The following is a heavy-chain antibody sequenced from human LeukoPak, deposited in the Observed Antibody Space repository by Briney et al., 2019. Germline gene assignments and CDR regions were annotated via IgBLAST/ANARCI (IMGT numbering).Heavy chain of an antibody. V-gene: IGHV3-66*04. CDR2: LFSGGDT. CDR1: GFSFSRYY. CDR3: ARQGYDSGFDY. Sequence: PGGSLRLSCAASGFSFSRYYMSWVRQAPGKGLEWVSVLFSGGDTYYADSVKDRFSISRDSSRETLLLQMNSLRADDTAVYYCARQGYDSGFDYWGHGTKVTVSS. D-gene: IGHD3-16*01. J-gene: IGHJ4*01.